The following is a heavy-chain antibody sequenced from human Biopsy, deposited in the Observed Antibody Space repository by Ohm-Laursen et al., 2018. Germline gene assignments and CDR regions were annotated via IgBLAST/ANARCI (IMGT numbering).Heavy chain of an antibody. CDR3: ARATNSTGWPYYYFYGMDV. CDR1: GGSISSDY. D-gene: IGHD2/OR15-2a*01. Sequence: SGTLSLTCSVSGGSISSDYWNWIRQTPGKGLEWIGNIYYSGRTNYNPSLKSRVTISVDTSKYQFSLMLNSVTAADTAVYYCARATNSTGWPYYYFYGMDVWGQGTTVTVSS. J-gene: IGHJ6*02. CDR2: IYYSGRT. V-gene: IGHV4-59*01.